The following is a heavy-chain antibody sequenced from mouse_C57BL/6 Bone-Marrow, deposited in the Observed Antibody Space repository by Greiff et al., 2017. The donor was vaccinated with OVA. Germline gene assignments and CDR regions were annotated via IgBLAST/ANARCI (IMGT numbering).Heavy chain of an antibody. CDR3: ERGHVLHTRGDY. CDR1: GYTFTSYW. Sequence: QVQLQQPGAELVKPGASVKLSCKASGYTFTSYWMHWVKQRPGQGLEWIGMIHPNSGSTNYNEKFKSKATLTVDTSSGTAYMQLSSLTSEDSAVYYCERGHVLHTRGDYWGKGTTLTVSS. CDR2: IHPNSGST. V-gene: IGHV1-64*01. J-gene: IGHJ2*01. D-gene: IGHD1-1*01.